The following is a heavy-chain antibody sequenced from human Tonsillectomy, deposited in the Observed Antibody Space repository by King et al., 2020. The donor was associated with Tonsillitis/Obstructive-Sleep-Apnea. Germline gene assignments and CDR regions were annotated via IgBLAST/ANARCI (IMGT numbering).Heavy chain of an antibody. D-gene: IGHD1-14*01. J-gene: IGHJ4*02. CDR3: ARVRTSSPVYNLDY. CDR1: GFTFSDHY. CDR2: TRNKAHSYTT. V-gene: IGHV3-72*01. Sequence: VQLVESGGGLVQPGGSLRLSCAASGFTFSDHYMDWVRQAPGKGLEWVGRTRNKAHSYTTEYAASVKGRFTISRDDSENSLYLQMNSLKTEDMAVYYCARVRTSSPVYNLDYWGQGTLVTVSS.